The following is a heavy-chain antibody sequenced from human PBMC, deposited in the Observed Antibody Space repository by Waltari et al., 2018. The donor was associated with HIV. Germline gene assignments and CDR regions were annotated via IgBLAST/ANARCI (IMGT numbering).Heavy chain of an antibody. Sequence: QVQLQESGPRLVKPSQTLSVTCTVSGASVTSGEHYWTWIRQAPGGGREWIGYIDYTGSTYYSPSLKSRLSMSLCKSKNKFSLRLTSVTAADTAIYYCAREVYCSGASCSTHYFFDFWGQGILVPVSS. CDR1: GASVTSGEHY. D-gene: IGHD2-15*01. V-gene: IGHV4-30-4*08. J-gene: IGHJ4*02. CDR2: IDYTGST. CDR3: AREVYCSGASCSTHYFFDF.